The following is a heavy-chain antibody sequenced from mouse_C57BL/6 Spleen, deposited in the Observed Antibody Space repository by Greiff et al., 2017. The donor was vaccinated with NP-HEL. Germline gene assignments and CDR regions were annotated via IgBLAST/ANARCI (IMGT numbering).Heavy chain of an antibody. Sequence: QVQLQQSGAELVKPGASVKISCKASGYAFSSYWMNWVKQRPGKGLEWIGQIYPGDGDTNYNGKFKGKATLTADKSSSTAYMQLSSLTSEDSAVYFCARGAYRTGAMDYWGQGTSVTVSS. J-gene: IGHJ4*01. CDR3: ARGAYRTGAMDY. V-gene: IGHV1-80*01. CDR2: IYPGDGDT. D-gene: IGHD5-1-1*01. CDR1: GYAFSSYW.